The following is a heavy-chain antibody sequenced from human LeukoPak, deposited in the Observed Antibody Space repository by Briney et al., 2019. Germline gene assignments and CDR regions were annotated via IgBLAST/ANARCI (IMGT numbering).Heavy chain of an antibody. V-gene: IGHV1-69*05. CDR2: IIPIFGTA. J-gene: IGHJ4*02. CDR1: GGTFSSYA. CDR3: ARIAVAGSSYLYYFDY. Sequence: ASVKVSCKASGGTFSSYAISWVRQAPGQGLEWMGGIIPIFGTANYAQKFQGRVTMTRNTSISTAYMELSSLRSEDTAVYYCARIAVAGSSYLYYFDYWGQGTLVTVSS. D-gene: IGHD6-19*01.